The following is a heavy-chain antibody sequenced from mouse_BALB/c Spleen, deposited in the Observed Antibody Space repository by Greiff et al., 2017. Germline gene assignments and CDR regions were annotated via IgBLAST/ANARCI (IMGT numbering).Heavy chain of an antibody. CDR2: IDPANGNT. Sequence: EVKVVESGAELVKPGASVKLSCTASGFNIKDTYMHWVKQRPEQGLEWIGRIDPANGNTKYDPKFQGKATITADTSSNTAYLQLSSLTSEDTAVYYCARDENYYYAMDYWGQGTSVTVSS. V-gene: IGHV14-3*02. CDR3: ARDENYYYAMDY. CDR1: GFNIKDTY. J-gene: IGHJ4*01.